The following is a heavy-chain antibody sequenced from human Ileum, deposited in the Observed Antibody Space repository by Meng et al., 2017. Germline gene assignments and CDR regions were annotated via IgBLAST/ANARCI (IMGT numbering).Heavy chain of an antibody. D-gene: IGHD3-22*01. J-gene: IGHJ4*02. CDR1: TW. CDR2: ILLNGKT. V-gene: IGHV4-4*01. Sequence: TWCDWLRERHGKGLEWIGEILLNGKTNYNSSPKNRVGISNDNSKSQISTQQSDVTAADTAVYSCDTSNDRDVYYLDYWGQGTLVTVSS. CDR3: DTSNDRDVYYLDY.